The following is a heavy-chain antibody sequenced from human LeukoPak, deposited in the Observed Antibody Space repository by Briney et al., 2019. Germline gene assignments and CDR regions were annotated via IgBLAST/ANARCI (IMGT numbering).Heavy chain of an antibody. Sequence: SETLSLTCTVSGGSINRSSRYYWGWIRQPPGKGPEWIGSIFYSGSTYYNPSLKSRVTISVDTSNNQFSLKLTSVTAADTAVYYCARHVPSTIFFNWFDPWGQGTLVTVSS. D-gene: IGHD3-3*01. J-gene: IGHJ5*02. CDR1: GGSINRSSRYY. CDR3: ARHVPSTIFFNWFDP. CDR2: IFYSGST. V-gene: IGHV4-39*01.